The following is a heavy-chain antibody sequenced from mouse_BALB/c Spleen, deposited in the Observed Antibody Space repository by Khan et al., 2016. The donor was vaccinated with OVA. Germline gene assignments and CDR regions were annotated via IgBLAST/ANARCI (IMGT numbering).Heavy chain of an antibody. CDR1: GFSLTSYG. D-gene: IGHD2-14*01. CDR2: IWSDGIT. V-gene: IGHV2-6*02. J-gene: IGHJ4*01. CDR3: ARKRYGYAMDY. Sequence: VQLQESGPGLVAPSQSLSITCTVSGFSLTSYGIHWVRQPPGKGLEWLVVIWSDGITTYNSALKSRLSISKDNSKSQVFLKMSSLQTDDTAMYYCARKRYGYAMDYWGQGTSVTVSS.